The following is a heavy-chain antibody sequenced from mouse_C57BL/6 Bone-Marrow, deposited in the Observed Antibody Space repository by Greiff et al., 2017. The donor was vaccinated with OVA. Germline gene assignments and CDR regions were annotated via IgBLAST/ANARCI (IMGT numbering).Heavy chain of an antibody. V-gene: IGHV5-9-1*02. CDR2: ISSGGDYI. D-gene: IGHD2-1*01. Sequence: EVIVEESGEGLVKPGGSLKLSCAASGFTFSSYAMSWVRQTPEKRLEWVAYISSGGDYIYYADTVKGRFTISRDNARNTLYLQMSSLKSEDTAMYYCTRLLDAMDYWGQGTSVTVSS. J-gene: IGHJ4*01. CDR3: TRLLDAMDY. CDR1: GFTFSSYA.